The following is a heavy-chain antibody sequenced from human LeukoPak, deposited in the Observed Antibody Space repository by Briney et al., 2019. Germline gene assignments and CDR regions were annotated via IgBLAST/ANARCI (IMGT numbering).Heavy chain of an antibody. CDR1: GFTFSSYG. CDR2: ISYDGSNK. Sequence: PGGSLRLSCAASGFTFSSYGMHWVRQAPGKGLEWVAVISYDGSNKYYADSVKGRFTISRDNSKNTLYLQMNSLRAEDTAVYYCAKGIHYYDSSGYYPLRDAFDIWGQGTMVTVSS. D-gene: IGHD3-22*01. CDR3: AKGIHYYDSSGYYPLRDAFDI. J-gene: IGHJ3*02. V-gene: IGHV3-30*18.